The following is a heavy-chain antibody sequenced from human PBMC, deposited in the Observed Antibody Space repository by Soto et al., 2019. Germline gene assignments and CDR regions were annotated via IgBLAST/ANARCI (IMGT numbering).Heavy chain of an antibody. Sequence: ASVKVYCKASGYTFTSYAMHWVRQAPGQRLEWMGWINAGNGNTKYSQKFQGRVTITRDTSASTAYMELSSLRSEDTAVYYCARDQSPSCSGSYYYWFAPWGQGTLVTVSS. D-gene: IGHD3-10*02. CDR1: GYTFTSYA. CDR3: ARDQSPSCSGSYYYWFAP. J-gene: IGHJ5*02. V-gene: IGHV1-3*01. CDR2: INAGNGNT.